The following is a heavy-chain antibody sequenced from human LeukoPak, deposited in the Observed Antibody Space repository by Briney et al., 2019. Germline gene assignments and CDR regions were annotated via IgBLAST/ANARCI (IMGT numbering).Heavy chain of an antibody. CDR2: IYYGGST. Sequence: SETLSLTCTVSGGSISSSSYYWGWIRQPPGKGLEWIGSIYYGGSTYYNPSLKSRVTISVDTSKNQFSLKLSSVTAADTAVYYCARHYSSGWYDCWGQGTLVTVSS. CDR1: GGSISSSSYY. D-gene: IGHD6-19*01. V-gene: IGHV4-39*01. CDR3: ARHYSSGWYDC. J-gene: IGHJ5*01.